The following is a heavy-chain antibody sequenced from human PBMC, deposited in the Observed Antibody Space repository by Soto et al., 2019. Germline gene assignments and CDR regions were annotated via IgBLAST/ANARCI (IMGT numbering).Heavy chain of an antibody. CDR3: ARHGDGYNYGTFTGFDF. CDR1: GGSISSGDYY. Sequence: SETLSLTCTVSGGSISSGDYYWSWIRQPPGKGLEWIGYIYYSGSTYYNPSLKSRVTISVDTSKNQFSLKLSSVTAADTAVYYCARHGDGYNYGTFTGFDFWGQGAPVTVS. J-gene: IGHJ4*02. V-gene: IGHV4-30-4*01. CDR2: IYYSGST. D-gene: IGHD5-12*01.